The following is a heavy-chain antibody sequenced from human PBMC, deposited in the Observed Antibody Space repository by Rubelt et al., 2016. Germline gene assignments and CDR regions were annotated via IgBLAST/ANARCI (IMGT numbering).Heavy chain of an antibody. CDR3: ASLQYSSGWYSDY. J-gene: IGHJ4*02. V-gene: IGHV1-69*04. D-gene: IGHD6-19*01. CDR2: FILTLGIA. Sequence: VQLVQSGAEVKKPGSPVKVSCKASGGTFSSYPISWLRRAPGQGLEGMGRFILTLGIANYEQKVQGRGTITADKSTGTAYMELSSLGSEDTAVYYCASLQYSSGWYSDYWGQGTLVTVSS. CDR1: GGTFSSYP.